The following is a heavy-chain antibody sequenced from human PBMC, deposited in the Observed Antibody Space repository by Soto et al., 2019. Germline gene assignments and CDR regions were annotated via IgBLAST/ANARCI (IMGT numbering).Heavy chain of an antibody. CDR3: ARDQTAAGTVDF. CDR2: ISPYTGYT. V-gene: IGHV1-18*04. Sequence: QVQLVQSGGEVKKPGASVKVSCKASGYTFRNHGISWVRQAPGQGLEWMGWISPYTGYTNDAQNFQGRLTMTTDTSTSTAYMDLRSLRSDDTAVYYFARDQTAAGTVDFWGQGTLVTVSS. J-gene: IGHJ4*02. CDR1: GYTFRNHG. D-gene: IGHD6-13*01.